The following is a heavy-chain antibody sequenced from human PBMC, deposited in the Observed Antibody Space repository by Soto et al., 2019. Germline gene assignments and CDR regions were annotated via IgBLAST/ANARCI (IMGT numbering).Heavy chain of an antibody. CDR3: ARGLDV. Sequence: VSEQVSYMACGYSFPSYDINWVRQATGQGREWMGWMNHKSGKTGYAQKFQGRVTMNRNTSISTSYMDLSSLRSEDTAVYDCARGLDVWGQGTTVTVSS. CDR1: GYSFPSYD. J-gene: IGHJ6*02. V-gene: IGHV1-8*01. CDR2: MNHKSGKT.